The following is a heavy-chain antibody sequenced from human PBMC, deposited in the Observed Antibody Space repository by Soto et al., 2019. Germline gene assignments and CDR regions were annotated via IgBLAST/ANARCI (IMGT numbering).Heavy chain of an antibody. CDR2: IYYSGNT. Sequence: PSETLSLTCTVSGDSVTSGDYYWSWIRQPPGKGLEWIGYIYYSGNTNYSPSLKSRVAISLDTSNNHFSLKLSSVTAADTAVYFCARIHVDTSLNYWFATWGQGALETVSS. CDR1: GDSVTSGDYY. D-gene: IGHD5-18*01. CDR3: ARIHVDTSLNYWFAT. J-gene: IGHJ5*01. V-gene: IGHV4-61*08.